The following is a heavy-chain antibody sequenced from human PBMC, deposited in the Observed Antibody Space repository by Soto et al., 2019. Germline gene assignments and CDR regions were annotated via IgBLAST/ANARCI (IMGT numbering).Heavy chain of an antibody. CDR1: GFTFDDYA. CDR2: ISSGAGST. J-gene: IGHJ4*02. V-gene: IGHV3-23*01. D-gene: IGHD2-15*01. Sequence: SLRLSCAASGFTFDDYAMHWVRQAPGKGLEWVSSISSGAGSTFYADSVKGRFSISRDNSEKTLYLQMNGLRAEDTAIYYCAKYCSVGSCGLWGQGTLVTVSS. CDR3: AKYCSVGSCGL.